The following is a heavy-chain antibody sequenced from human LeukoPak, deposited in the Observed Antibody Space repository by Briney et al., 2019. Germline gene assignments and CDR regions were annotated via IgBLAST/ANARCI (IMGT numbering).Heavy chain of an antibody. D-gene: IGHD7-27*01. J-gene: IGHJ4*02. Sequence: SETLSLTCTVSGGSISSGSSYWGRGSYYWGWIRQPPGKGLEWIGSIDYSGGTYYNPSLKSRLTMSVDTSKNHFSLKLSSVTAADTAVYYCARNNNWGIPVDYWGQGTLVTVSS. CDR1: GGSISSGSSYWGRGSYY. V-gene: IGHV4-39*07. CDR3: ARNNNWGIPVDY. CDR2: IDYSGGT.